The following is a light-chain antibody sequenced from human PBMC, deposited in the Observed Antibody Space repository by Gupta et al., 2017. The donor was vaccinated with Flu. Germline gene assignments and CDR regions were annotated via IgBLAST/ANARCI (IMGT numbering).Light chain of an antibody. CDR1: SRDLASYIL. Sequence: QSALTQPASASGSPGQSITIFCTGTSRDLASYILVSWYQQHPGEAPKLMIYEGSKRPSGVSNRFSGSKSSNTASLTISGLQAEDEADYYCCSYAGSSTWVFGGGTKLTVL. CDR3: CSYAGSSTWV. J-gene: IGLJ3*02. V-gene: IGLV2-23*01. CDR2: EGS.